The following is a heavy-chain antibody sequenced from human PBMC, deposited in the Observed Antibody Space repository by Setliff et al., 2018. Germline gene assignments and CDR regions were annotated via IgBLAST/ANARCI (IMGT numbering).Heavy chain of an antibody. D-gene: IGHD1-1*01. V-gene: IGHV4-59*12. CDR1: SGSIINYY. J-gene: IGHJ4*02. Sequence: PSETLSLTCTVSSGSIINYYWSWIRQPPGRPLEWIGYIKYDGTTDYNPSLDSRVTMSVDTSKNQFSLKLGSATAADTAVYYCARDMGQPYYFESWGLGTLVTVSS. CDR2: IKYDGTT. CDR3: ARDMGQPYYFES.